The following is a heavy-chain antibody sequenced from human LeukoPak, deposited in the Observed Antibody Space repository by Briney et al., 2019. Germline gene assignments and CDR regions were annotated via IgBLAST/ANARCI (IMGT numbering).Heavy chain of an antibody. V-gene: IGHV3-23*01. D-gene: IGHD1-1*01. CDR3: ARKYPAGTYYYYYGMDV. J-gene: IGHJ6*02. Sequence: GGSLRLSCAASGFTLSNYAMSWVRQARGKGLEWVSAFSSNGGNTFYSDSVKGRFTISRDTSKDTLYLQMNSLRAEDTALYYCARKYPAGTYYYYYGMDVWGQGTTVTVSS. CDR1: GFTLSNYA. CDR2: FSSNGGNT.